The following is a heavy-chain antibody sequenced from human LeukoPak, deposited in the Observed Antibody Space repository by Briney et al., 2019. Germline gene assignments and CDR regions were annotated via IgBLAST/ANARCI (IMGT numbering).Heavy chain of an antibody. V-gene: IGHV1-8*01. D-gene: IGHD3-16*01. CDR2: MNPNSGNT. Sequence: ASVKVSCKASGYTFTSYDINWVRQATGQGLEWMGWMNPNSGNTGYAQKFQGRVTITRNTSISTAYMELSSLRSEDTAVYYCARGQAPLVARYYHWGQGTLVTVSS. CDR3: ARGQAPLVARYYH. J-gene: IGHJ4*02. CDR1: GYTFTSYD.